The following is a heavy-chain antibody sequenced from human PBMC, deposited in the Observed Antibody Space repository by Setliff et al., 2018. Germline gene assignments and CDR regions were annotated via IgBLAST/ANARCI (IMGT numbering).Heavy chain of an antibody. D-gene: IGHD3-16*02. CDR2: INPNSGGT. V-gene: IGHV1-2*06. CDR3: ARVKAPALYYYMDV. Sequence: VSCKASGYTFTGYYMHWVRQAPGQGLEWMGRINPNSGGTNYAQKFQGRVTMTRDTSISTAYMELSRLRSDDTAVYYCARVKAPALYYYMDVWGKGTTVTVSS. CDR1: GYTFTGYY. J-gene: IGHJ6*03.